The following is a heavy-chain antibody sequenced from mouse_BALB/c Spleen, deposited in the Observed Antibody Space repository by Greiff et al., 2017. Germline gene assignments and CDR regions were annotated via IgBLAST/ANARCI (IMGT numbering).Heavy chain of an antibody. CDR1: GYTFTSYW. J-gene: IGHJ4*01. D-gene: IGHD2-4*01. V-gene: IGHV1-87*01. CDR2: IYPGDGDT. CDR3: ARDDYDYALDY. Sequence: QVQLQQSGPELARPGASVKLSCKASGYTFTSYWMQWVKQRPGQGLEWIGAIYPGDGDTRYTQKFKGKATLTADNSSSTAYMQLSSLASEDSAVYYCARDDYDYALDYWGQGTSVTVSA.